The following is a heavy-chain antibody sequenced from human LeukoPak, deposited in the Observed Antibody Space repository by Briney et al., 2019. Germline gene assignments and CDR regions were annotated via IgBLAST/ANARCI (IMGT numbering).Heavy chain of an antibody. CDR3: ARGRYCSSTSCFDY. Sequence: GASVKVSCKASGHTFTSYDINWVRQATGQGLEWMGWMNPNSGNTGYAQKFQGRVTMTRNTSISTAYMELSSLRSEDTAVYYCARGRYCSSTSCFDYWGQGTLVTVSS. CDR2: MNPNSGNT. D-gene: IGHD2-2*01. CDR1: GHTFTSYD. J-gene: IGHJ4*02. V-gene: IGHV1-8*01.